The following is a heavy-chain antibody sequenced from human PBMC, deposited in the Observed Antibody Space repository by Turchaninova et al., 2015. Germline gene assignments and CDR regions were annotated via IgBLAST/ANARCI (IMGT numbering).Heavy chain of an antibody. CDR3: ARGTHGWHFDY. J-gene: IGHJ4*02. CDR1: GGSISSGDYY. CDR2: IYYSGST. Sequence: QVQLQESGPGLVQPSQTLSLPCTFSGGSISSGDYYWSWIRQPPGKGLEWIGYIYYSGSTYYNPSLKSRVIISVDTSKNQFSLKLSSVTAADTAVYYCARGTHGWHFDYWGQGTLVIVSS. V-gene: IGHV4-30-4*08. D-gene: IGHD6-19*01.